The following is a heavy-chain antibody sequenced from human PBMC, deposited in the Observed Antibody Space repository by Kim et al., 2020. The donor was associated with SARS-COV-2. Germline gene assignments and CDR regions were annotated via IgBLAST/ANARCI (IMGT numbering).Heavy chain of an antibody. D-gene: IGHD1-26*01. Sequence: GGSLRLSCAASGFTFSSYWMHWVRQAPGKGLVWVSRINSDGSSTSYADSVKGRFTISRDNAKNTLYLQMNSLRAEDTAVYYCARGTNSGSKLYYFDYWGQGTLVTVSS. CDR2: INSDGSST. V-gene: IGHV3-74*01. CDR1: GFTFSSYW. J-gene: IGHJ4*02. CDR3: ARGTNSGSKLYYFDY.